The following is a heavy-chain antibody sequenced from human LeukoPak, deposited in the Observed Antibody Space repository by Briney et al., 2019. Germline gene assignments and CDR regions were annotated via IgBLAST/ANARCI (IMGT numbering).Heavy chain of an antibody. Sequence: PSETLSLTCTVSGGSISSYYWSWIRQPPGKGLEWIGYIYYSGSTNYNPSLKSRVTISVDASKNQFSLKLSSVTAADTAAYYCARLEDTITMVRGVHDAFDIWGQGTMVTVSS. CDR2: IYYSGST. CDR1: GGSISSYY. D-gene: IGHD3-10*01. V-gene: IGHV4-59*01. CDR3: ARLEDTITMVRGVHDAFDI. J-gene: IGHJ3*02.